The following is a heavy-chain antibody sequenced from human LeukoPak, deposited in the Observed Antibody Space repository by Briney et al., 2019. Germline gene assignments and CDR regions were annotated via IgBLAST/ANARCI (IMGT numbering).Heavy chain of an antibody. CDR3: ASVDGCNQYYFDY. CDR1: GGTFSSYA. CDR2: IIPIFGTA. V-gene: IGHV1-69*05. J-gene: IGHJ4*02. D-gene: IGHD5-24*01. Sequence: ASVKVSCKASGGTFSSYAISWVRQAPGQGLEWMGGIIPIFGTANYAQKFQGRVTITTDESTSTAYMELSSLRSEDTAVYYCASVDGCNQYYFDYWGQGTLVTVSS.